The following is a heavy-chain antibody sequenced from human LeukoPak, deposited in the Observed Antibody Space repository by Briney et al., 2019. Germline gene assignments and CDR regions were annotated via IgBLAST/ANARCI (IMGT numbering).Heavy chain of an antibody. J-gene: IGHJ4*02. V-gene: IGHV3-23*01. Sequence: GGSLRLSCAASGFTFRSYAMSWVRQAPGKGLEWVSAISKDADATYYAGSVKGRFTISRDNSKDTLSLQMNGLRAEDTAVYYCAKESPYCHGTDCRIYYFGSWGQGILVTVSS. CDR2: ISKDADAT. D-gene: IGHD2-15*01. CDR1: GFTFRSYA. CDR3: AKESPYCHGTDCRIYYFGS.